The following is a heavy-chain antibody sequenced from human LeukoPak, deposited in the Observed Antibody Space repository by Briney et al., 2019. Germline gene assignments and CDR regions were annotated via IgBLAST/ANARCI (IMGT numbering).Heavy chain of an antibody. D-gene: IGHD2-15*01. J-gene: IGHJ3*02. Sequence: SETLSLTCTVSGGSISSYYWSWIRQPPGKGLEWIGYIYYSGSTNYNPSLKSRVTISVDTSKNQFSLKLSSVTAADTAVYYCARLGYCSGGSYCAFDIWGQGTMVTVSS. CDR2: IYYSGST. CDR1: GGSISSYY. CDR3: ARLGYCSGGSYCAFDI. V-gene: IGHV4-59*01.